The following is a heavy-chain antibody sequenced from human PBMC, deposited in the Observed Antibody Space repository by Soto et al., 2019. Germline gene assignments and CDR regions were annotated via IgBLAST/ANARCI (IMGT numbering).Heavy chain of an antibody. CDR3: ARSSGAAGTGWFDP. Sequence: QVQLVESGGGVVQPGRSLRLSCAASGFTFSSYGMHWVRQAPGKGLEWVAVIWYDGSNKYYADSVKGRFTISRDNSKNTLYLQMNSLRAEDTAVYYCARSSGAAGTGWFDPWGQGTLVTVSS. V-gene: IGHV3-33*01. CDR1: GFTFSSYG. D-gene: IGHD6-13*01. CDR2: IWYDGSNK. J-gene: IGHJ5*02.